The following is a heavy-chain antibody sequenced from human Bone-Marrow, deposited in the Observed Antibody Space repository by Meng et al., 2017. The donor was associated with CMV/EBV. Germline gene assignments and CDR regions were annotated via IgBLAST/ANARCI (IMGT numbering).Heavy chain of an antibody. Sequence: SLKISCAASGFTFDDYEMHWVRQAPGKGLEWVSGISWNSGSIGYADSVKGRFTISRDNAKNSLYLQMNSLRAEDTAFYYCAKGGVANSWCLAPLGDWGQGTLVTVSS. CDR2: ISWNSGSI. CDR1: GFTFDDYE. J-gene: IGHJ4*02. V-gene: IGHV3-9*01. CDR3: AKGGVANSWCLAPLGD. D-gene: IGHD6-13*01.